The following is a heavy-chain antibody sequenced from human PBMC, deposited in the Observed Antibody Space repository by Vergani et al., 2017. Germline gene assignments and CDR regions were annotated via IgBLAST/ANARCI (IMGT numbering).Heavy chain of an antibody. D-gene: IGHD3-16*02. CDR3: ARARYYDYVWGSYRYPLFDY. CDR2: INPNSGGT. J-gene: IGHJ4*02. Sequence: QVQLVQSGAEVKKPGASVKVSCKASGYTFTGYYMHWVRQAPGQGLEWMGWINPNSGGTNYAQKFQGSVTMTRDTSISTAYMELSRLRSDDTAVYYCARARYYDYVWGSYRYPLFDYWGQGTLVTVSS. V-gene: IGHV1-2*02. CDR1: GYTFTGYY.